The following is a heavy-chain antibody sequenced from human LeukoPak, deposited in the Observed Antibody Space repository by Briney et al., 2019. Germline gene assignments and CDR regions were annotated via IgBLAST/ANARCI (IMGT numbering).Heavy chain of an antibody. J-gene: IGHJ4*02. CDR1: GGSISSGSYY. CDR3: ASEGATFSSFDY. Sequence: SETLSLTCTVSGGSISSGSYYWSWIRQPAGKGLEWIGRIYTSGSTNYNPSLKSRVTISVDTSKNQFSLKLNSVIATDTAVYYCASEGATFSSFDYWGQGTLVTVSS. V-gene: IGHV4-61*02. CDR2: IYTSGST. D-gene: IGHD1-26*01.